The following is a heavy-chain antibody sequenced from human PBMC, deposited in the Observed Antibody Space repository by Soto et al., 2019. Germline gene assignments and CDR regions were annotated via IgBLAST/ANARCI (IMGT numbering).Heavy chain of an antibody. D-gene: IGHD1-26*01. CDR1: GGSIYDYY. J-gene: IGHJ4*02. CDR2: IHYGGST. CDR3: ARRERRAGYLDF. V-gene: IGHV4-59*01. Sequence: QVQLLESGPGLVKPSETLSLTCTVSGGSIYDYYWSWIRQPPGKGLECIGYIHYGGSTTYNPSLKSRVAISVDMSKTPFSLNLSSVTAADTAVYYCARRERRAGYLDFWGQGTLVTVSS.